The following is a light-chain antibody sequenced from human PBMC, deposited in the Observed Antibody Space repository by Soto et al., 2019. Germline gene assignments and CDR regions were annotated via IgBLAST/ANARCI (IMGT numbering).Light chain of an antibody. Sequence: QSALTQPASVSGSPGQSITISCTGTSSDIGRYNLVSWYQQHPGKAPKLIIYEDIERPSGVSDRFSGSKSGNTASLTISGLQTEDEDAYSCCSYAGGASVVFGGGTKLTVL. CDR3: CSYAGGASVV. V-gene: IGLV2-23*01. CDR2: EDI. J-gene: IGLJ2*01. CDR1: SSDIGRYNL.